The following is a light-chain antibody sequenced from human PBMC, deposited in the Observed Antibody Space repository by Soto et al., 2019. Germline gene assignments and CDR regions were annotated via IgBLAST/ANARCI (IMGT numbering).Light chain of an antibody. Sequence: LLTDAPVTRSLSPLDRATLSCGPIQRFGSNYLAWYQQKSVQPPRLLIHGASSRATGVPDRFSGSGSGTDFSPIISRLEPEDFQVYSCQQYGSKRWTFGQGNXVEIK. V-gene: IGKV3-20*01. CDR2: GAS. CDR1: QRFGSNY. CDR3: QQYGSKRWT. J-gene: IGKJ1*01.